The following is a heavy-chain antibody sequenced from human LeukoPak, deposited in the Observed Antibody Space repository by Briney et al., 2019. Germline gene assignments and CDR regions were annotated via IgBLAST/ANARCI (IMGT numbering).Heavy chain of an antibody. V-gene: IGHV3-21*01. CDR1: GSTFSSYS. D-gene: IGHD3-10*01. Sequence: GGSLRLSCAASGSTFSSYSMNWVRQAPGKGLEWVSSISSSSSYIYYADSVKGRFAISRDNARNSLYLQMNSLRAEDTAVYYCARGRITMVRGVMAFTAFDYWGQGTLVTVSS. CDR2: ISSSSSYI. J-gene: IGHJ4*02. CDR3: ARGRITMVRGVMAFTAFDY.